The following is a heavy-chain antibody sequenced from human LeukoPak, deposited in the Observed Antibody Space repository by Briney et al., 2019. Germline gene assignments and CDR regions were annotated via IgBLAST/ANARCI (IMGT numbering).Heavy chain of an antibody. CDR1: GGSFSGYY. Sequence: SETLSLTCAVYGGSFSGYYWSWIRQPPGKGLEWVGEINHSGSTNYNPSLKSRVTISVDTSKNQFSLKLSSVTAADTAVYYCARGHGDYGGNYFDYWGQGTLVPVSS. J-gene: IGHJ4*02. D-gene: IGHD4-17*01. CDR3: ARGHGDYGGNYFDY. CDR2: INHSGST. V-gene: IGHV4-34*01.